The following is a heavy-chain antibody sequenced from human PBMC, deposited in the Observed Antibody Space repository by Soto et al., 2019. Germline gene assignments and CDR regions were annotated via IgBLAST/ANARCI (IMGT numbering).Heavy chain of an antibody. J-gene: IGHJ4*02. CDR2: LNGDGSST. Sequence: GGSLRLSCAASGFTFSSYAMHWVRQAPRTGLLWVSRLNGDGSSTSYADSVKGRFTISRDNAQNRMYLQMDSLRVEDTAVYYCVSHGNRWSGDCWGQGTLVTVSS. CDR3: VSHGNRWSGDC. V-gene: IGHV3-74*01. CDR1: GFTFSSYA. D-gene: IGHD3-10*01.